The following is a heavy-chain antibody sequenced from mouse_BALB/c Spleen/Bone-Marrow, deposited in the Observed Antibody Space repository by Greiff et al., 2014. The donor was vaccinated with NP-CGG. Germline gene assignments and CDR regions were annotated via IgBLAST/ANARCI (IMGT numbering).Heavy chain of an antibody. Sequence: LQQSEPGLVKPSQTVSLTCTVTGISITTGNYRWSWIRQFPGNKLEWIGYIYYSGTITYNPSLTSRTTITRDTSKNQFFLEMNSLTAEDTATYYCARFYGNYFDYWGQGTTLTVSS. J-gene: IGHJ2*01. CDR2: IYYSGTI. CDR3: ARFYGNYFDY. D-gene: IGHD2-1*01. V-gene: IGHV3-5*02. CDR1: GISITTGNYR.